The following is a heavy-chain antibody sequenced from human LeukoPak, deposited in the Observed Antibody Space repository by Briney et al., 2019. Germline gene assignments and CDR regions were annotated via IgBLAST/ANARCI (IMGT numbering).Heavy chain of an antibody. J-gene: IGHJ3*02. V-gene: IGHV4-59*01. Sequence: SETLSLTCTVSGGSISSYYWSWIRQPPGKGLEWIGYIYYSGSTNYNPSLESRVTISVDTSKNQFSLKLSSVTAADTAVYYCARGYYYDSSGTDAFDIWGQGTMVTVSS. CDR1: GGSISSYY. CDR2: IYYSGST. CDR3: ARGYYYDSSGTDAFDI. D-gene: IGHD3-22*01.